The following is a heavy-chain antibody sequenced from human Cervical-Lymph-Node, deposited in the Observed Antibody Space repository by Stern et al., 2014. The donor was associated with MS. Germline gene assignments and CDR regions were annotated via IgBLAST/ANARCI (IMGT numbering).Heavy chain of an antibody. CDR1: GYSFTTSA. CDR2: INTNTGNP. J-gene: IGHJ4*02. D-gene: IGHD3-10*01. V-gene: IGHV7-4-1*02. Sequence: QVQLVQSGSEQKKPGASVKVSCKASGYSFTTSAMNWVRQAPGQGLEWMGWINTNTGNPLYAQGFTGRFVFSLDASVNTAYLEIRSLRTDDTAMYFCATQGASGFGVSSTAYWGQGTLVTVSS. CDR3: ATQGASGFGVSSTAY.